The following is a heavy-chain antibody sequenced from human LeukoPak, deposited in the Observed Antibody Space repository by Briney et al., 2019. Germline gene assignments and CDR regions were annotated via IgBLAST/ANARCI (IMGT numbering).Heavy chain of an antibody. D-gene: IGHD2-15*01. CDR2: INHSGST. J-gene: IGHJ6*04. Sequence: SETLSLTCAVYGGSFSGYYWSWIRQPPGKGLEWIGEINHSGSTNYNPSLKSRVTISVDTYKNQFSLKLSSVTAADTAVYYCARSMEEVHCSGGSCYGMDVWGKGTTVTISS. V-gene: IGHV4-34*01. CDR3: ARSMEEVHCSGGSCYGMDV. CDR1: GGSFSGYY.